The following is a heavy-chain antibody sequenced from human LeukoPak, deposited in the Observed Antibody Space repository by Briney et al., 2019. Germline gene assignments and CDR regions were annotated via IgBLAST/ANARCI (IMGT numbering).Heavy chain of an antibody. V-gene: IGHV3-9*01. CDR1: GFTFDDYA. CDR3: AKAPSGSYYFYYFDY. Sequence: QPGRSLRLSCAASGFTFDDYAMHWVRQAPGKGLEWVSGISWNSGSIAYADSVKGRFTISRDNAKNSLYLQMNSLRAEDSALYYCAKAPSGSYYFYYFDYWGQGTLVTVSS. CDR2: ISWNSGSI. D-gene: IGHD3-10*01. J-gene: IGHJ4*02.